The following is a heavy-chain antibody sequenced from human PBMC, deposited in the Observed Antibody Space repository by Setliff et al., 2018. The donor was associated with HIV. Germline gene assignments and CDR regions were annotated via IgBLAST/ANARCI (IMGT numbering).Heavy chain of an antibody. CDR1: GGSISSSSYY. D-gene: IGHD5-18*01. Sequence: SETLSLTCTVSGGSISSSSYYWGWVRQPPGKGLEWIGSMYCSGSTYYTPSLKSRITISLDTSKNQFSLRMRSVTAADTAVYYCARVFVDTAVLRVLEYYFDSWGRGTLVTVSS. CDR2: MYCSGST. CDR3: ARVFVDTAVLRVLEYYFDS. V-gene: IGHV4-39*07. J-gene: IGHJ4*02.